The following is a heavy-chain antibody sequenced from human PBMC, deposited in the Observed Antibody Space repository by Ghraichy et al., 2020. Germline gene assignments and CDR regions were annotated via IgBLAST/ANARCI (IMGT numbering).Heavy chain of an antibody. V-gene: IGHV3-23*01. D-gene: IGHD3-10*01. CDR2: ISGSGGST. Sequence: GGSLRLSCAASGFTFSSYAMSWVRQAPGKGLEWVSAISGSGGSTYYADSVKGRFTISRDNSKNTLYLQMNSLRAEDTAVYYCAKSTGPTSEYYYGSGSYYKVYWFDPWGQGTLVTVSS. CDR1: GFTFSSYA. CDR3: AKSTGPTSEYYYGSGSYYKVYWFDP. J-gene: IGHJ5*02.